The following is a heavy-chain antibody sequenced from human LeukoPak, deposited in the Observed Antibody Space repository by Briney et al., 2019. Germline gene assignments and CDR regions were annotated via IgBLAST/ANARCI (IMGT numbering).Heavy chain of an antibody. CDR2: INPSGGST. J-gene: IGHJ4*02. D-gene: IGHD2-15*01. V-gene: IGHV1-46*01. Sequence: GASVKVSCKASGYTFTSYYMHWVRQAPGQGLEWMGIINPSGGSTSYAQKFQGRVTMTRDMSTSTVYMELSSLRSEDTAVYYCARGADRKYCSGGSCYYQYDYWGQGTLVTVSS. CDR3: ARGADRKYCSGGSCYYQYDY. CDR1: GYTFTSYY.